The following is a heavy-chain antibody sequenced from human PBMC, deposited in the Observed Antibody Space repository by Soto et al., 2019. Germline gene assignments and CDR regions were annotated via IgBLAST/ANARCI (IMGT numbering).Heavy chain of an antibody. CDR2: ISYDGSNK. CDR3: ARDKWDYYDSSGYYPLGYFDY. J-gene: IGHJ4*02. D-gene: IGHD3-22*01. V-gene: IGHV3-30-3*01. Sequence: QVQLVESGGGVVQPGRSLRLSCAASGFTFSSYAMHWVRQAPGKGLEWVAVISYDGSNKYYADSVKGRFTISRDNSKNTLYLQMNSLRAEDTAVYYCARDKWDYYDSSGYYPLGYFDYWGQRTLVTVSS. CDR1: GFTFSSYA.